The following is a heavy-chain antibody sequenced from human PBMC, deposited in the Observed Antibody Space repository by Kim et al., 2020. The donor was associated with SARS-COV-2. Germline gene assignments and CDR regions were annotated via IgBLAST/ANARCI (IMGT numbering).Heavy chain of an antibody. Sequence: GGSLRLSCAASGFTFSSYSMNWVRQAPGKGLEWVSYISSSSSTIYYADSVKGRFTISRDNAKNSLYLQMNSLRDEDTAVYYCARDQYCGGDCYSDAFDIWGQGTMVTVSS. CDR3: ARDQYCGGDCYSDAFDI. V-gene: IGHV3-48*02. CDR2: ISSSSSTI. CDR1: GFTFSSYS. J-gene: IGHJ3*02. D-gene: IGHD2-21*01.